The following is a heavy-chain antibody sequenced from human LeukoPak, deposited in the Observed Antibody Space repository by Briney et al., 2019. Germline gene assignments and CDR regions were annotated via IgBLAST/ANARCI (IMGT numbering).Heavy chain of an antibody. CDR2: IYYSGSP. J-gene: IGHJ4*02. V-gene: IGHV4-59*11. CDR3: ARASYSGSYLRPFDY. Sequence: SETLSLTCTVSGDSIGSHYWSWIRQPPGKGLEWIGYIYYSGSPNYTPSLKSRVTISLDTSKNQFSLKLSSVTAADTAVYYCARASYSGSYLRPFDYWGQGTLVTVS. CDR1: GDSIGSHY. D-gene: IGHD1-26*01.